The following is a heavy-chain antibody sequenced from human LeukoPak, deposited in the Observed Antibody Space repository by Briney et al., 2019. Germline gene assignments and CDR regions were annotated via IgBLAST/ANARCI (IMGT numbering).Heavy chain of an antibody. V-gene: IGHV4-59*01. D-gene: IGHD6-19*01. J-gene: IGHJ4*02. CDR3: AREVAGDYFDY. Sequence: SETLSLTCTVSGGSISSYYCSWIRQPPGKGLEWIGYIYYSGSTNYNPSLKSRVTISVDTSKNQFSLKLSPVTAADTAVYYCAREVAGDYFDYWGQGTLVTVSS. CDR2: IYYSGST. CDR1: GGSISSYY.